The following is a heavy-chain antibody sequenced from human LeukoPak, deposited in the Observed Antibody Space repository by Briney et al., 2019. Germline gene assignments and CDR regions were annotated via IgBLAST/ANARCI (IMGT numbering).Heavy chain of an antibody. V-gene: IGHV3-74*01. Sequence: GGSLRLSCAASGVTFRDFWMHWVRQVPGKGLECLSQIRYDGNDPYYADSVKGRFTISRDNAKNTLYLQMNSLRAEDTAVYFCVRGTSGWSGLDYWGQGTLVTVSS. J-gene: IGHJ4*02. CDR2: IRYDGNDP. CDR1: GVTFRDFW. D-gene: IGHD6-19*01. CDR3: VRGTSGWSGLDY.